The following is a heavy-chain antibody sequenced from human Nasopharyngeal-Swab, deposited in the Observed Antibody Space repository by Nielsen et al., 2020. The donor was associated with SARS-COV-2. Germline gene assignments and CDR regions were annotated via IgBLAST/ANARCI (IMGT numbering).Heavy chain of an antibody. CDR3: ARAMATVGAVYYYGMDV. CDR2: IIPILGIA. Sequence: SVKVSCKASGGTFSSYAISWVRQAPGQGLEWMGGIIPILGIANYAQKFQGRVTITADKSTSTAYMELSGLRSEDTAVYYCARAMATVGAVYYYGMDVWGQGTTVTVSS. J-gene: IGHJ6*02. CDR1: GGTFSSYA. V-gene: IGHV1-69*10. D-gene: IGHD4-23*01.